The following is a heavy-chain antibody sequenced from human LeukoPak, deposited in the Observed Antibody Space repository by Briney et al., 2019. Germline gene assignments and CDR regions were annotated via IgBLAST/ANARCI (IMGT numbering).Heavy chain of an antibody. CDR2: IYPGDSDT. Sequence: GESLKISCKGSGYSFTSYWIGWVRQMPGKSLEWMGIIYPGDSDTRYSPSFQGQVTISADKSISTAYLQWSSLKASDTAMYYCARLGSYDSSGYYYGYFDYWGQGTLVTVSS. D-gene: IGHD3-22*01. CDR3: ARLGSYDSSGYYYGYFDY. CDR1: GYSFTSYW. V-gene: IGHV5-51*01. J-gene: IGHJ4*02.